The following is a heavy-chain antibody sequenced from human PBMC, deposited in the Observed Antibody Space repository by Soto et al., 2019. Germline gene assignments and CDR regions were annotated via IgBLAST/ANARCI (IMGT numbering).Heavy chain of an antibody. CDR1: GYTFTSYG. J-gene: IGHJ5*02. CDR3: ARDWWSGVYYDSSGYYNWFDP. CDR2: ISAYNGNT. V-gene: IGHV1-18*04. Sequence: GSSVKVSCKASGYTFTSYGISWVRQAPGQGLEWMGWISAYNGNTNYAQKLQGRVTMTTDTSTSTAYMELRSLRSDDTAVYYCARDWWSGVYYDSSGYYNWFDPWGQGNMVTVFS. D-gene: IGHD3-22*01.